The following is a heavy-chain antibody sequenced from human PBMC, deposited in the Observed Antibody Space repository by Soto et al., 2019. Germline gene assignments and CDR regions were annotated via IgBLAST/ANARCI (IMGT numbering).Heavy chain of an antibody. D-gene: IGHD1-26*01. V-gene: IGHV3-30-3*01. CDR1: GFTFSSYA. CDR3: ARDGAGVTTLFDY. CDR2: ISYDGSNK. J-gene: IGHJ4*02. Sequence: GGSLRLSCAASGFTFSSYAMHWVRQAPGKGLEWVAVISYDGSNKYYADSVKGRFTISRDNSKNTLYLQMNSLRAEDTAVYYCARDGAGVTTLFDYWGQGTLVTVSS.